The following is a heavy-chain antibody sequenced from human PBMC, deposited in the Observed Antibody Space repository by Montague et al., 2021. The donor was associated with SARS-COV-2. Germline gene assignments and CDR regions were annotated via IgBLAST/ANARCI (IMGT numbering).Heavy chain of an antibody. CDR3: VCAKVDTNAFDV. D-gene: IGHD1-26*01. CDR1: GISFSAHY. J-gene: IGHJ3*01. Sequence: SLRLSCAASGISFSAHYMDWLRQAPGKGLEWVGRIKHKPENYAAQYGASVIGRFTISRDDSRSSLFLQMNSLRTEDSAVYYCVCAKVDTNAFDVWGQGTVVSVSS. V-gene: IGHV3-72*01. CDR2: IKHKPENYAA.